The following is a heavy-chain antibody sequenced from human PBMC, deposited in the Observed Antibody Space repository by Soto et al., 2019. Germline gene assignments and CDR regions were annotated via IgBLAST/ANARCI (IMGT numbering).Heavy chain of an antibody. V-gene: IGHV3-23*01. Sequence: EVQLLESGGGLVQPGGSLRLSCAASGFTFSNYAMTWVRQAPGKGREWVSTISGGGDGTFYADSVKGRFTISRDNSRNTVYLQMNSLRAEDTAVYYCAKKGLGSLTTYCNSGDCHYAFDIWGQGTMVTVSS. CDR2: ISGGGDGT. CDR3: AKKGLGSLTTYCNSGDCHYAFDI. D-gene: IGHD2-21*02. CDR1: GFTFSNYA. J-gene: IGHJ3*02.